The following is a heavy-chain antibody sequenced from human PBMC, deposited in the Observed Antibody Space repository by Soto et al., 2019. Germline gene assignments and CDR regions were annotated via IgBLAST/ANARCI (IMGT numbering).Heavy chain of an antibody. Sequence: ASVKVSCTAFGYTLDNSVVHWVRHAPGHGLEWLGYMNGGTGNKESSHRFQGRLILTREKSATTAYWELSGLTSDDTAIYYCARVVDGRPATDSGMDVRGPGTRVTVSS. J-gene: IGHJ6*02. CDR3: ARVVDGRPATDSGMDV. CDR2: MNGGTGNK. CDR1: GYTLDNSV. D-gene: IGHD3-16*02. V-gene: IGHV1-3*01.